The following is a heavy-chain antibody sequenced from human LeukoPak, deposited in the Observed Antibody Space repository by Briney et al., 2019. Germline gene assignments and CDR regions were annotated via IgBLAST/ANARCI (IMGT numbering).Heavy chain of an antibody. CDR3: ARVQHTAMIIFDH. CDR1: GRSISSDY. V-gene: IGHV4-4*07. CDR2: IYISGST. Sequence: PSETLSLTCTVSGRSISSDYWGWIRQPAGKGLECIGRIYISGSTNYNPSLKSRSTMSVDTYKHQFSLKLSSVSAADTAVYYCARVQHTAMIIFDHWGQGTLVTVSS. D-gene: IGHD5-18*01. J-gene: IGHJ4*02.